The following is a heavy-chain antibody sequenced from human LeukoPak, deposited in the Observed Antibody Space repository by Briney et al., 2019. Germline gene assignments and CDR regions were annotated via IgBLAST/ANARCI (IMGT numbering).Heavy chain of an antibody. J-gene: IGHJ4*02. CDR2: FDPEGGET. CDR1: GYTLTELS. Sequence: ASVKVSCKVSGYTLTELSMHWVRQAPGKGLEWMGGFDPEGGETIYAQKFQGRVTMTEDTSTDTAYMELSSLRSEDTAVYYCATESYYYDSSGYKDWGQGTLVTVSS. V-gene: IGHV1-24*01. D-gene: IGHD3-22*01. CDR3: ATESYYYDSSGYKD.